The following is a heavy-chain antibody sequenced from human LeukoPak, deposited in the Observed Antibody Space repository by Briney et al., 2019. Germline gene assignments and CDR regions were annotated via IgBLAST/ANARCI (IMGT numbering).Heavy chain of an antibody. CDR1: GFTFSNAW. Sequence: GGSLRLSCAASGFTFSNAWMSWVRQAPGKGLEWVGRIKSKTDGGTTDYAAPVKGGFTISRDDSKNTLYLQMNSLKTEDTAVYYCTTGTSLYYDFWSGYPVGTDVWGQGTTVTVSS. CDR2: IKSKTDGGTT. V-gene: IGHV3-15*01. CDR3: TTGTSLYYDFWSGYPVGTDV. J-gene: IGHJ6*02. D-gene: IGHD3-3*01.